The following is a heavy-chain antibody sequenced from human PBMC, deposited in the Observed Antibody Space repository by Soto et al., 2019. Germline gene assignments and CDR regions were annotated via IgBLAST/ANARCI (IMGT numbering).Heavy chain of an antibody. D-gene: IGHD2-15*01. CDR3: AKEKGSGGSRPGDNAFDI. CDR1: GFTFDDYA. J-gene: IGHJ3*02. CDR2: ISWNSGSI. V-gene: IGHV3-9*01. Sequence: EVQLVESGGGLVQPGRSLRLSCAASGFTFDDYAMHWVRQAPGKGLEWVSGISWNSGSIGYADSVKGRFTICRDNAKNSLYLQMNSLRAEDTALYYCAKEKGSGGSRPGDNAFDIWGQGTMVTVSS.